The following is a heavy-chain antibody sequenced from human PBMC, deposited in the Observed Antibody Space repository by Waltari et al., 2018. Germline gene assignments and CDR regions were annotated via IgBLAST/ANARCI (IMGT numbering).Heavy chain of an antibody. V-gene: IGHV4-59*01. CDR1: GGSMSRYY. CDR3: VRGTGLATYIYGSGDLDF. CDR2: IYDSGAT. D-gene: IGHD3-10*01. J-gene: IGHJ4*02. Sequence: QVQLQESGPGLVKPSETLSLTCTVSGGSMSRYYWTWTRQSPGKGLEWSGYIYDSGATNYNPSLKGRVTISVDTSKNQFSLRLTSVTAADTAIYYCVRGTGLATYIYGSGDLDFWGQGTLVTVSS.